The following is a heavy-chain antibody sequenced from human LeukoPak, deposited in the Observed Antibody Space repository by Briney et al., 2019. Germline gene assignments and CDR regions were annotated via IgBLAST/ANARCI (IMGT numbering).Heavy chain of an antibody. V-gene: IGHV3-23*01. J-gene: IGHJ4*02. Sequence: PGGSLRLSCAASGFTFNGYAMSWVRQAPGKGLEWVSTISPTGAGTYYADSVKGLFTISRDNSKNTLYLEMNSLRAEDTAVYYCARVRQSGSPLDYWGQGTLVTVSS. CDR1: GFTFNGYA. D-gene: IGHD1-26*01. CDR3: ARVRQSGSPLDY. CDR2: ISPTGAGT.